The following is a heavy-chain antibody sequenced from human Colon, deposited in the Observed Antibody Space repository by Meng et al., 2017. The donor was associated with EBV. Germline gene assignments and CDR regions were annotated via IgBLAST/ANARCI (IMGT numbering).Heavy chain of an antibody. J-gene: IGHJ4*02. Sequence: QGQLQGADPGLVKPSETLSLTCAVSGGSISSVYWWTWVRQAPGKGLEWIGEIYHSGSTNYNPSLKSRVTISVDKSKNQFSLKLTSVTAADTAVYYCARGGYYSFDYWGQRTLVTVSS. D-gene: IGHD5-18*01. V-gene: IGHV4-4*02. CDR2: IYHSGST. CDR1: GGSISSVYW. CDR3: ARGGYYSFDY.